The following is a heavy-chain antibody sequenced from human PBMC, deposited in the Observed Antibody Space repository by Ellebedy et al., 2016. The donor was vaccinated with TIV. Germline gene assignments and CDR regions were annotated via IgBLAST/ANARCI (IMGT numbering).Heavy chain of an antibody. V-gene: IGHV1-18*01. CDR1: GGTFSNYV. J-gene: IGHJ4*02. CDR3: ARDQGVAVAAYYFDY. CDR2: TSGYNGNT. D-gene: IGHD6-19*01. Sequence: AASVKVSCKASGGTFSNYVISWVRQAPGQGLEWMGWTSGYNGNTNYAQKLQGRVTMTTDTSTNTAYMELSSLRSEDTAVYYCARDQGVAVAAYYFDYWGQGTLVTVSS.